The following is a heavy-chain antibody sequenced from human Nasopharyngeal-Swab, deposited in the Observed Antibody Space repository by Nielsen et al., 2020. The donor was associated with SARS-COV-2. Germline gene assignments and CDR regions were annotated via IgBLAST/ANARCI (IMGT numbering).Heavy chain of an antibody. CDR2: ISSSSSYI. CDR3: ARDQIPSYYYDSSGPNQIDY. Sequence: GGSLRLSCAASGFTFSSYSMNWVRQVPGKGLEWVSSISSSSSYIYYADSVKGRFTISRDNAKNSLYLQMNSLRAEDTAVYYCARDQIPSYYYDSSGPNQIDYWGQGTLVTVSS. CDR1: GFTFSSYS. V-gene: IGHV3-21*01. J-gene: IGHJ4*02. D-gene: IGHD3-22*01.